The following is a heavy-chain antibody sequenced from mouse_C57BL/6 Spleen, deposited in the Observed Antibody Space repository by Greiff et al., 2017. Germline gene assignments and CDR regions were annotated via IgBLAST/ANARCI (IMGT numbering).Heavy chain of an antibody. J-gene: IGHJ2*01. CDR1: GYTFTSYW. CDR3: AKGSRDY. D-gene: IGHD1-1*01. Sequence: QVQLQQPGAELVKPGASVKLSCKASGYTFTSYWMPWVKQRPGQGLEWIGEIDPSDSYTNYNQKFKGKATLTVDTSSSTAYMQLSSLTSEDSAVYYCAKGSRDYWGQGTTLTVSS. V-gene: IGHV1-50*01. CDR2: IDPSDSYT.